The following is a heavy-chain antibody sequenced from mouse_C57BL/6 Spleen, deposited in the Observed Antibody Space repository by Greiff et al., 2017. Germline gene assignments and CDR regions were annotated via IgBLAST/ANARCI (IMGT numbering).Heavy chain of an antibody. V-gene: IGHV1-81*01. CDR1: GYTFTSYG. CDR3: ARRTGNHDY. Sequence: QVQLQQSGAELARPGASVKLSCKASGYTFTSYGISWVKQRTGQGLEWIGEIYPRSGNTYYNEKFKGKATLTADKSSSTAYMELRSLTSEDSAVYFCARRTGNHDYWGQGTTRTVSS. J-gene: IGHJ2*01. CDR2: IYPRSGNT. D-gene: IGHD4-1*01.